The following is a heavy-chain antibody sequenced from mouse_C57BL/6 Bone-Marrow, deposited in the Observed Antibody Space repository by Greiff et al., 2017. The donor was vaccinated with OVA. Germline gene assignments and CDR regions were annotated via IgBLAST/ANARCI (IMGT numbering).Heavy chain of an antibody. CDR2: IDPETGGT. V-gene: IGHV1-15*01. CDR1: GYTFTDYE. CDR3: SRDYGSSDN. Sequence: QVQLQQSGAELVRPGASVTLSCKASGYTFTDYEMHWVKQTPVHGLEWIGAIDPETGGTAYNQKFKGKAILTADTSSSTAYMELRNLTSEDYAVDYYSRDYGSSDNWGQGTTVTVSS. J-gene: IGHJ2*01. D-gene: IGHD1-1*01.